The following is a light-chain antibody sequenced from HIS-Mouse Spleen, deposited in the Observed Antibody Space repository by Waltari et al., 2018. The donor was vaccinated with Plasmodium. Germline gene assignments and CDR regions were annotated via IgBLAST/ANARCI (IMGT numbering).Light chain of an antibody. CDR3: MIWHSSAWV. CDR1: SGINVGTYR. J-gene: IGLJ3*02. CDR2: YKSDSDK. Sequence: QAVLTQPSSLSASPGASASLTCTLRSGINVGTYRIYWYQQKPGSPPQYLLRYKSDSDKQQGSGGPRRFSGSKDASANAGILLISGLQSEDEADYYCMIWHSSAWVFGGGTKLTVL. V-gene: IGLV5-45*03.